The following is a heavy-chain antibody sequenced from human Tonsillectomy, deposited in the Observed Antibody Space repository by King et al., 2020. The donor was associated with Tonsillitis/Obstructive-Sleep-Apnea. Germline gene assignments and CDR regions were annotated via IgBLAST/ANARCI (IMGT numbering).Heavy chain of an antibody. CDR1: GFTFSSCA. D-gene: IGHD3-3*01. V-gene: IGHV3-23*04. Sequence: VQLVESGGGFVQPGGSLRLSCAASGFTFSSCAMSWVRQAPGKGLEWVSAISGSSNSTYYADSVKGRFTISRDNSKNTLYLQMNSLRVEDTAVYYCAKELGLYDFWSGYLGDYWGQGTLVTVSS. CDR2: ISGSSNST. CDR3: AKELGLYDFWSGYLGDY. J-gene: IGHJ4*02.